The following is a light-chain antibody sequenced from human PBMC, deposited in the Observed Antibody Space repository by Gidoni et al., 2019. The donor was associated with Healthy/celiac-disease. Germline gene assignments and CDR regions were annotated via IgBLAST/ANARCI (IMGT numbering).Light chain of an antibody. CDR2: GAS. V-gene: IGKV3-20*01. Sequence: EIVLTQSPGTLSLSPGERATLSCRASQSVSSSYLAWYQQKLGQAPRLLIYGASSRATGIPDRFSGSGSGTDFTLTISRLEPEDFAVFYCQQYGSSPVTFXXXTRLEIK. CDR3: QQYGSSPVT. CDR1: QSVSSSY. J-gene: IGKJ5*01.